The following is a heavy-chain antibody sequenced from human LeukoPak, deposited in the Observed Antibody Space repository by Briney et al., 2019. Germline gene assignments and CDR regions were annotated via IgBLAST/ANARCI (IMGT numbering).Heavy chain of an antibody. Sequence: PSETLSLTCTVSGGSISSGGYSSSWIRQPPGKGLEWIGYIYHSGSTYYNPSLKSRVTISVDRSKNQFSLKLSSVTAADTAVYYCARGPWPFGFDYWGQGTLVTVSS. CDR1: GGSISSGGYS. J-gene: IGHJ4*02. D-gene: IGHD2/OR15-2a*01. CDR3: ARGPWPFGFDY. CDR2: IYHSGST. V-gene: IGHV4-30-2*01.